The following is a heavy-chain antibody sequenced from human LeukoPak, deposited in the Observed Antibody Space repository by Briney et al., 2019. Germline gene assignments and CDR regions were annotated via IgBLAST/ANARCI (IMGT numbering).Heavy chain of an antibody. D-gene: IGHD6-19*01. J-gene: IGHJ3*01. CDR3: AKRQWTAFDF. Sequence: GEALILSCSASGFTFNTYWISWVRQAPGKGLQWVANIKPDGNERYYVDYVKGRFTTSRDNARSSLYLQMNSLRVEDTAIYYCAKRQWTAFDFWGQGTMVTVSS. V-gene: IGHV3-7*01. CDR1: GFTFNTYW. CDR2: IKPDGNER.